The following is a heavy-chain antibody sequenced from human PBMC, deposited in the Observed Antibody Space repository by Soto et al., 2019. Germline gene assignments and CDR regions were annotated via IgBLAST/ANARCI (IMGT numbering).Heavy chain of an antibody. CDR1: GFSLSTSGVG. CDR2: IYWDDDK. CDR3: ARDSSGLYGFDY. D-gene: IGHD6-19*01. J-gene: IGHJ4*02. V-gene: IGHV2-5*02. Sequence: QITLKESGPTLVKPTQTLTLTCTFSGFSLSTSGVGVGWIRQPPGKALEWLALIYWDDDKRYSPSLKSRLTITKDTSKNQVVLTMTNMDPVDTATYYCARDSSGLYGFDYRGQGTLVTVSS.